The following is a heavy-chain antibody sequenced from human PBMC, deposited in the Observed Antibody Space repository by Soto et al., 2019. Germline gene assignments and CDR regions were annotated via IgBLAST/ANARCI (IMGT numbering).Heavy chain of an antibody. D-gene: IGHD3-22*01. CDR3: ARDPYDSSGYYYVPSNWFDP. CDR2: INPNSGGT. V-gene: IGHV1-2*04. Sequence: GASVKVSCKASGYTFTGYYMHWVRQAPGQGLEWMGWINPNSGGTNYAQKFQGWVTMTRDTSISTAYMELSRLRSNDTAVYYCARDPYDSSGYYYVPSNWFDPWGQGTLVTVSS. CDR1: GYTFTGYY. J-gene: IGHJ5*02.